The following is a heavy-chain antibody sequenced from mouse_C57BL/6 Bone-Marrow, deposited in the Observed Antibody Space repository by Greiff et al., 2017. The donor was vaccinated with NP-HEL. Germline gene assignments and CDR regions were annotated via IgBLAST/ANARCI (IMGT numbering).Heavy chain of an antibody. CDR3: ARPGDYGNYAWFAY. CDR2: IHPNSGST. J-gene: IGHJ3*01. CDR1: GYTFTSYW. V-gene: IGHV1-64*01. Sequence: VQLQQPGAELVKPGASVKLSCKASGYTFTSYWMHWVKQRPGQGLEWIGMIHPNSGSTNYNEKFKSKATLTVDKSSSTAYMQLSSLTSEDSAVYYCARPGDYGNYAWFAYWGQGTLVTVSA. D-gene: IGHD2-1*01.